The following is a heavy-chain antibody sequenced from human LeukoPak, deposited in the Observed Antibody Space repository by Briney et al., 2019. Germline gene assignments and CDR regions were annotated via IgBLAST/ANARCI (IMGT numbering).Heavy chain of an antibody. Sequence: KPSETLSLTCAVYGGSFGGYYWSRIRQPPGKGLEWIGEINHSGSTNYNPSLKSRVTISIDTSKNQFSLKVTSVTAADTAVYYCARDPPAIRNYQKIHHGMDVWGQGTTVTVSS. D-gene: IGHD4-11*01. CDR3: ARDPPAIRNYQKIHHGMDV. CDR1: GGSFGGYY. CDR2: INHSGST. J-gene: IGHJ6*02. V-gene: IGHV4-34*01.